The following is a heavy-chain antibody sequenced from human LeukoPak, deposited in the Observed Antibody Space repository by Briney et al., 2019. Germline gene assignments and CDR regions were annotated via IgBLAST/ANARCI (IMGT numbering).Heavy chain of an antibody. CDR3: ARDARAVTLYYYYMDV. J-gene: IGHJ6*03. CDR2: ISSSGSTI. D-gene: IGHD4-17*01. Sequence: GGSLRLSCAASGFTFSDYYMSWIRQAPGKGLEWVSYISSSGSTIYYADSVKGRFTISRDNAKNSLYLQMNGLRAEDTAVYYCARDARAVTLYYYYMDVWGKGTTVTVSS. V-gene: IGHV3-11*01. CDR1: GFTFSDYY.